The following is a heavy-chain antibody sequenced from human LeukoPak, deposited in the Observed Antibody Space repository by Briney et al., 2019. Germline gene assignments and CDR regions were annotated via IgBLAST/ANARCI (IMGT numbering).Heavy chain of an antibody. CDR3: APDLASGSYVP. CDR1: GFTVSRNY. CDR2: IYSGGGT. V-gene: IGHV3-66*01. J-gene: IGHJ5*02. Sequence: GGSLRLSCAASGFTVSRNYMSWGRQAPGKGLEWVCLIYSGGGTHYADSVKGRFTISRDSSKNTLYLQMNSLRAEDTAVYYCAPDLASGSYVPWGQGTLVTVSS. D-gene: IGHD1-26*01.